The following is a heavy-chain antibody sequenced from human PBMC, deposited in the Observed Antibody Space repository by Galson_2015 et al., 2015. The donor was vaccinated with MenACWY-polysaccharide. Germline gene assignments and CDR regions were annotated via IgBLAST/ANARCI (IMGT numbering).Heavy chain of an antibody. V-gene: IGHV3-30*18. CDR1: GFTSSTYA. J-gene: IGHJ4*02. D-gene: IGHD1-26*01. CDR3: VKNGYTGSSYGYFDS. CDR2: ISSSGDDK. Sequence: SLRLSCAASGFTSSTYAMPWVRQAPGQGLEWMATISSSGDDKYYADSVKGRFTISRDNSNNTLYLEMSSLRAGDTAVYYCVKNGYTGSSYGYFDSWGQGTLGTVSS.